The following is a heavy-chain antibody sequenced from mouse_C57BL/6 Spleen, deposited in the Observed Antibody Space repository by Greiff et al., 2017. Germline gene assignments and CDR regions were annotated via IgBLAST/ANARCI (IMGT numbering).Heavy chain of an antibody. CDR1: GYAFTNYL. J-gene: IGHJ3*01. CDR3: AREGASTVDYAWFAY. Sequence: QVQLKQSGAELVRPGTSVKVSCKASGYAFTNYLIEWVKQRPGQGLEWIGVINPGSGGTNYNEKFKGKATLTADKSSSTAYMQLSSLTSEDSAVYFCAREGASTVDYAWFAYWGQGTLVTVSA. V-gene: IGHV1-54*01. CDR2: INPGSGGT. D-gene: IGHD2-4*01.